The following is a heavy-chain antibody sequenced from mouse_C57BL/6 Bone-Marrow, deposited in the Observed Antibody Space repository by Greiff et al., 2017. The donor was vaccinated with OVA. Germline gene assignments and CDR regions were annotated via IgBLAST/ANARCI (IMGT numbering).Heavy chain of an antibody. Sequence: QVQLQQSGAELVKPGASVKLSCKASGYAFSSYWMNWVKQRPGKGLEWIGQIYPGDGDTNYNGKFKGKATLTADKSSSTAYMQLSSLTSEDSAVYVCARFPCYYGYDVDYWGQGTTLTVSS. D-gene: IGHD2-2*01. CDR3: ARFPCYYGYDVDY. CDR2: IYPGDGDT. V-gene: IGHV1-80*01. J-gene: IGHJ2*01. CDR1: GYAFSSYW.